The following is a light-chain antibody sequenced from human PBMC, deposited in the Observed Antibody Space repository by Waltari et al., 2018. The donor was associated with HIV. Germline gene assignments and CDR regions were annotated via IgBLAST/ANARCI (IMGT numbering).Light chain of an antibody. Sequence: QSALPQPRSVSGSPGQSVPISCPGTRGDVGGSAFVSWYQQHPGTAPKLMIYGITKRPSGVPDRFSGSKSGNTASLTISGLQAEDEADYYCCSYTGTYTSVVFGGGTKLTVL. J-gene: IGLJ2*01. CDR2: GIT. V-gene: IGLV2-11*01. CDR3: CSYTGTYTSVV. CDR1: RGDVGGSAF.